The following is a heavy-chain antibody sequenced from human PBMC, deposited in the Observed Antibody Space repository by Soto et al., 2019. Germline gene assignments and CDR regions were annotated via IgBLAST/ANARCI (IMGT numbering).Heavy chain of an antibody. V-gene: IGHV3-74*01. Sequence: PGESLKISCEVSGFTFSAYWMHWVRQVPGKGLIWVSRISDDGSTTTYADSVKGRFTISRDNAKNTVYLQMNSLRVDDTAVYYCARDTSYSTDYWGQGTLVTVSS. CDR3: ARDTSYSTDY. CDR1: GFTFSAYW. CDR2: ISDDGSTT. J-gene: IGHJ4*02. D-gene: IGHD2-2*01.